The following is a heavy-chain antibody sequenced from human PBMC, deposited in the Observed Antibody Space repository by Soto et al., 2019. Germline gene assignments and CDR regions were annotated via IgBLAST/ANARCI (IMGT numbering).Heavy chain of an antibody. CDR3: ARDLGSSWYPEYFQH. CDR2: ISSSSSTI. CDR1: GFTFSSYS. Sequence: PGGSLRLSCAASGFTFSSYSMNWVRQAPGKGLEWVSYISSSSSTIYYADSVKGRFTISRDNAKNLLYLQMNSLRAEDTAVYYCARDLGSSWYPEYFQHWGQGTLVTVSS. V-gene: IGHV3-48*01. D-gene: IGHD6-13*01. J-gene: IGHJ1*01.